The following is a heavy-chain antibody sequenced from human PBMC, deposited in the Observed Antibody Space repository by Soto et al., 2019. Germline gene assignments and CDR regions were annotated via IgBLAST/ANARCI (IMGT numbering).Heavy chain of an antibody. CDR2: IYYSGST. CDR1: GVSVISGSYF. CDR3: ARVDHRGYFSVLTDF. V-gene: IGHV4-61*01. J-gene: IGHJ4*02. Sequence: SETLSLTCTVSGVSVISGSYFWNWIRQPPGKGLEWIGYIYYSGSTNYTPSLKSRVTISADTSRNQFSLSLSSLTAADTAVYYCARVDHRGYFSVLTDFWGQGILVTVSS. D-gene: IGHD3-10*02.